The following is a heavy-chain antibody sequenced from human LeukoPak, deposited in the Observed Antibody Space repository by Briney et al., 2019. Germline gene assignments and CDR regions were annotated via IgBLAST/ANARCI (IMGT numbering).Heavy chain of an antibody. CDR1: GFTFRNYA. Sequence: PRGCLRLSCAASGFTFRNYAMHWVRQAPGKGLEYVSPISDNGGGTYYANSVKGRFTISRDNSKNTLFLQMGSLRPEDMAVYYCARDNYGTYDYWGQGTLVTVSS. CDR3: ARDNYGTYDY. V-gene: IGHV3-64*01. J-gene: IGHJ4*02. D-gene: IGHD3-10*01. CDR2: ISDNGGGT.